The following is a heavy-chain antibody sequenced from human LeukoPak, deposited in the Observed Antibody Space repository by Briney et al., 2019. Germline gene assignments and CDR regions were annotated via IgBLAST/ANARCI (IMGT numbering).Heavy chain of an antibody. CDR3: ALVVPAEMVGY. D-gene: IGHD2-2*01. Sequence: ASVKVSCKASGGTFSSDTISWVRQAPGQGLEWMGRIIPILGIANYAQKFQGRVTITADKSTSTAYMELSSLRSEDTAVYYCALVVPAEMVGYWGQGTLVTVSS. V-gene: IGHV1-69*02. J-gene: IGHJ4*02. CDR1: GGTFSSDT. CDR2: IIPILGIA.